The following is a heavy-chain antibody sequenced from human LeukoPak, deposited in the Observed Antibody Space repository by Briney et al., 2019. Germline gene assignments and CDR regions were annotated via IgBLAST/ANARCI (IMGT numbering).Heavy chain of an antibody. CDR3: ARTANFAAGYYIDY. CDR1: GGSFSGYY. D-gene: IGHD6-13*01. CDR2: INHSGST. J-gene: IGHJ4*02. V-gene: IGHV4-34*01. Sequence: SETLSLTCAVYGGSFSGYYWSWIRQPPGKGLEWIGEINHSGSTNYNPSLKSRVTISVDTSKNQFSLKLSSVTAADTAAYYCARTANFAAGYYIDYWGQGTLVTVSS.